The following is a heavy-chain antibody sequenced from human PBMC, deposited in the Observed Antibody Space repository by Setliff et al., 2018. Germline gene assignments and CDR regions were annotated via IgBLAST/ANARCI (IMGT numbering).Heavy chain of an antibody. D-gene: IGHD3-22*01. J-gene: IGHJ4*02. CDR1: GGSISSGDYY. CDR2: IYSSGST. CDR3: ARESRYYYDNLGTLDY. Sequence: SETLSLTCTVSGGSISSGDYYWSWIRQPPGKGLEWIGYIYSSGSTYYNPYLKSRVSISVDTSKNQFSLKLSSVTAADTAVYYCARESRYYYDNLGTLDYWGQGTLVTVSS. V-gene: IGHV4-30-4*08.